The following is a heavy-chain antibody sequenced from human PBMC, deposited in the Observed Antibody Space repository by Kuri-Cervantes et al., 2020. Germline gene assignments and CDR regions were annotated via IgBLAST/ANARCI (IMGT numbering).Heavy chain of an antibody. CDR1: GGSFSGYY. CDR2: ISSSGSTI. CDR3: AREEAAGTNYFDY. D-gene: IGHD6-13*01. V-gene: IGHV3-11*04. Sequence: GGSLRLSCAVYGGSFSGYYWSWIRQPPGKGLEWVSYISSSGSTIYYADSVKGRFTISRDNSKNTLYLQMNSLRAEDTAVYYCAREEAAGTNYFDYWGQGTLVTVSS. J-gene: IGHJ4*02.